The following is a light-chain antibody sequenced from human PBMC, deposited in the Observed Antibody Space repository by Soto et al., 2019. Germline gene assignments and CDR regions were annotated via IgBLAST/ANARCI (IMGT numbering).Light chain of an antibody. CDR1: QSLVYSDGNTY. J-gene: IGKJ1*01. CDR2: KVS. CDR3: MQRKEYPWT. Sequence: DFVMTQSPLSLPVTLGQPASISCRSSQSLVYSDGNTYLNWFQHRPGQSPRRXIYKVSNRDSGVPDRFSGSGSGTDFKLEISRVEAEDVGVYYCMQRKEYPWTFGQGTKVDIK. V-gene: IGKV2-30*01.